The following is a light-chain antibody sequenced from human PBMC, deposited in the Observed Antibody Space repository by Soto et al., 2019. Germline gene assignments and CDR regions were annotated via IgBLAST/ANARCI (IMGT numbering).Light chain of an antibody. CDR2: EVS. CDR3: NSQRSSGTRV. V-gene: IGLV2-14*01. Sequence: QSVLTQPASVSGSPGQSITISCTGTSSDVGGYKHVSWYQHHPGKAPKLMIYEVSNRPSGVSNRFAGSKSGYTASLTIAGLQAEDEADYYCNSQRSSGTRVFGTGTKLTVL. CDR1: SSDVGGYKH. J-gene: IGLJ1*01.